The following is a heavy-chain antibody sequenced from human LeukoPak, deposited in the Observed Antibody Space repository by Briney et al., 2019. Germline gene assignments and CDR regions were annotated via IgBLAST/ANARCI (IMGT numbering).Heavy chain of an antibody. J-gene: IGHJ4*02. CDR3: ARGIYGGRV. CDR1: GGSISSYY. V-gene: IGHV4-59*01. D-gene: IGHD2-15*01. Sequence: PSETLPLTCTVSGGSISSYYWSWIRQPPGKGLELIGYIYYSGSTNYNPSLKSRVTISVDTSKNQFSLKLSSVTAADTAVYYCARGIYGGRVWGQGTLVTVSS. CDR2: IYYSGST.